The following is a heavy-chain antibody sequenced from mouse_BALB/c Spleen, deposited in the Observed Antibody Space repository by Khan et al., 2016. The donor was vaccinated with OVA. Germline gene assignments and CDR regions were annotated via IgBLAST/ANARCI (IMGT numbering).Heavy chain of an antibody. D-gene: IGHD1-1*01. Sequence: EVELVESGGDLVKPGGSLKLSCAASGFTFSTYGMSWVRQTPDKRLEWVATVSTGGSYTYYPASVQGRFPISRANAQTPLYLQMSGLKSEDTAMFYCTRLAYYYDSEGFAYWGQGTLVTVSA. J-gene: IGHJ3*01. CDR1: GFTFSTYG. V-gene: IGHV5-6*01. CDR2: VSTGGSYT. CDR3: TRLAYYYDSEGFAY.